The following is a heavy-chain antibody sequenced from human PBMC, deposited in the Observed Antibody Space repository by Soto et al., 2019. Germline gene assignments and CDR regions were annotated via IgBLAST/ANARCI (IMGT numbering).Heavy chain of an antibody. D-gene: IGHD5-12*01. J-gene: IGHJ4*02. CDR2: NYHSGGT. CDR3: AAGGGLPRYY. V-gene: IGHV4-30-2*01. Sequence: QLQLQESGSGLVKPSQTLSLTCAVSGGSISSGGYSWSWIRQPPGKGLEWIGSNYHSGGTYYNPSLKRRVTISVDRSKNQFSLKLSSVTAADTAVYYCAAGGGLPRYYWGQGTLVTVSS. CDR1: GGSISSGGYS.